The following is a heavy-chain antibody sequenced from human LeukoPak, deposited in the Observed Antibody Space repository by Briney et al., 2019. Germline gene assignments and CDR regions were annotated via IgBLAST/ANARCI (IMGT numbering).Heavy chain of an antibody. J-gene: IGHJ4*02. CDR2: ISSSSSYI. D-gene: IGHD2-21*01. Sequence: NPGGSLRLSCAASGFTFSSYSMNWVRQAPGKGLEWVSSISSSSSYIYYADSVKGRFTISRDNAKNSLYLQMNSLRAEDTAVYYCARDGAYCGGDCYSIPSDGYHDYWGQGTLVTVSS. CDR3: ARDGAYCGGDCYSIPSDGYHDY. V-gene: IGHV3-21*01. CDR1: GFTFSSYS.